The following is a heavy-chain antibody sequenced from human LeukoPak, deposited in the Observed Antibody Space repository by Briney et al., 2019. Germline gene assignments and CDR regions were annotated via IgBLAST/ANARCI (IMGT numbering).Heavy chain of an antibody. Sequence: SETLSLTCTVSGGSISSGAYYWSWIRQPAGKGLEWIGRIYTSGSTNYNPSLKSRITISVDTSKNQFSLKLSSVTAADTAVYYCARNSCPSGSCYDNRGYFDYWGQGTLVTVSS. V-gene: IGHV4-61*02. CDR3: ARNSCPSGSCYDNRGYFDY. CDR2: IYTSGST. J-gene: IGHJ4*02. D-gene: IGHD2-15*01. CDR1: GGSISSGAYY.